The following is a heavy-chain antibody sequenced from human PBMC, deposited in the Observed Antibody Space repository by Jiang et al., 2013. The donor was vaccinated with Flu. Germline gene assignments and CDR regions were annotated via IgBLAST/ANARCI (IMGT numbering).Heavy chain of an antibody. CDR2: VIPXFGTA. V-gene: IGHV1-69*01. CDR3: ARDQSYYGSGSWALDY. D-gene: IGHD3-10*01. Sequence: GQGTLSGWEGVIPXFGTANYAQKFQGRVTITADESTSTAYMELSSLRSEDTAVYYCARDQSYYGSGSWALDYWGQGTLVTVSS. J-gene: IGHJ4*02.